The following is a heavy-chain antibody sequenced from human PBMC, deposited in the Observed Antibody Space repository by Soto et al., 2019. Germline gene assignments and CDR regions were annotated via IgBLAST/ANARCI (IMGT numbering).Heavy chain of an antibody. CDR3: LLVEVATTGPFDY. V-gene: IGHV5-51*01. CDR1: EYSFANYW. D-gene: IGHD1-1*01. Sequence: GESLKISCKGSEYSFANYWIAWVRQMPGKGLEWMGIIYPGDSHTRYSPSFQGQVTMSADKSISTAYLQWSSLKASDTAMYYCLLVEVATTGPFDYRCQGTPVTGSS. J-gene: IGHJ4*02. CDR2: IYPGDSHT.